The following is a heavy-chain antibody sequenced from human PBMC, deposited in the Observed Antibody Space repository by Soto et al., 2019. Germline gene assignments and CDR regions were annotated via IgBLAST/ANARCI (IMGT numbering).Heavy chain of an antibody. CDR1: GYSFASHW. J-gene: IGHJ4*02. V-gene: IGHV5-51*01. CDR3: ARYSGSYWHYLEL. Sequence: GASLKISSKGSGYSFASHWDAWVRQMSEKGLEWIGPIYPGDSDTKYSSAFRGHVTISDDTSVSTASLQWRSLEATDSAIYYCARYSGSYWHYLELWGQGILVTVSS. CDR2: IYPGDSDT. D-gene: IGHD1-26*01.